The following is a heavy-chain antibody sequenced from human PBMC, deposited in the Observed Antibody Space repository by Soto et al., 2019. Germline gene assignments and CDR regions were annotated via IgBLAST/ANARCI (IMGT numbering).Heavy chain of an antibody. CDR3: ARDGDYGDFISPYFDY. V-gene: IGHV4-31*03. Sequence: SETLSLTCTVSGGSISSGGYYWSCMRQHPGKGLEWTGYIYYSGSTYYNPSLKSRVTISVDTSKNQFSLKLSSVTPADTAVYYCARDGDYGDFISPYFDYWGQGTLVTVSS. D-gene: IGHD4-17*01. CDR2: IYYSGST. CDR1: GGSISSGGYY. J-gene: IGHJ4*02.